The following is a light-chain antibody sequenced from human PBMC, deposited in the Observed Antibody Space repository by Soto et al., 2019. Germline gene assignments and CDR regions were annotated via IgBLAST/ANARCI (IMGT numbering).Light chain of an antibody. J-gene: IGLJ1*01. CDR2: DVS. V-gene: IGLV2-11*01. CDR1: SSDVGGYNY. CDR3: CSYAGSYTSLHV. Sequence: QSVLTQPRSVSGSPGQSVTISCTGTSSDVGGYNYVSWYQQHPGKAPKLMIYDVSKRPSGVPDRFSGSKSGNTASLTISGLQAEDDAVYYCCSYAGSYTSLHVSGTGTNVTVL.